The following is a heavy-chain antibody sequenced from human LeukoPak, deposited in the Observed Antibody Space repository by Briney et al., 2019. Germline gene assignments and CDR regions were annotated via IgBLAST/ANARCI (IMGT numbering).Heavy chain of an antibody. CDR3: AREAYYDSSGCDY. J-gene: IGHJ4*02. V-gene: IGHV1-18*01. D-gene: IGHD3-22*01. Sequence: ASVKVSCKASGYTFTSYGISWVRQAPGQGLEWMGWISAYNGNTNYAQKLQGRVTMTRDMSTSTVYMELSSLRSEDTAVYYCAREAYYDSSGCDYWGQGTLVTVSS. CDR1: GYTFTSYG. CDR2: ISAYNGNT.